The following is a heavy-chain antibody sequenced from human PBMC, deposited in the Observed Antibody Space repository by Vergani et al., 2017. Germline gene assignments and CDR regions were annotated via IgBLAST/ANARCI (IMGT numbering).Heavy chain of an antibody. D-gene: IGHD2-15*01. CDR2: ISHSGST. J-gene: IGHJ3*02. Sequence: QVQLQESGPGLVKPPGTLSLTCAVSGDSFRSNKWWTWVRQSPGKTLEWIGEISHSGSTNYNPSLKGRVTLSLDTSKYQFSLRLSSVTAADTAVYYCARDPKSYCSGGSCFSVWGAFDIWGRGTTVTVSS. CDR3: ARDPKSYCSGGSCFSVWGAFDI. CDR1: GDSFRSNKW. V-gene: IGHV4-4*03.